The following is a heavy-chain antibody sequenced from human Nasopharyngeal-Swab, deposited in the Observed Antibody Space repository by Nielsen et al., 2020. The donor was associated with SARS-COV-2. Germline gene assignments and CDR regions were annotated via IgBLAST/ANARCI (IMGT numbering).Heavy chain of an antibody. CDR2: IYCSGST. CDR3: VRCITVIQGGPYYYYFGMDV. J-gene: IGHJ6*02. D-gene: IGHD3-10*01. V-gene: IGHV4-59*01. Sequence: RQAPGKGLEWIGYIYCSGSTYYNPSLRSRVTISVDTSKNQFSLKLNSVTAADTAVYYCVRCITVIQGGPYYYYFGMDVWGQGTTVTVSS.